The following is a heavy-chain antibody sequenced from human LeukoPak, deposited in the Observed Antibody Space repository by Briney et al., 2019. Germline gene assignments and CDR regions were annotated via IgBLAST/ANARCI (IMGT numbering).Heavy chain of an antibody. CDR3: AKVAGMATIIGALDY. CDR1: GFTFSSYA. D-gene: IGHD5-12*01. Sequence: PGGSLRLSCAASGFTFSSYAMSWVRQAPGKGLEWVSAISGSGGNTYYADSVKGRFTISRDNSKNTLYLQMNSLRAEDTAVYYCAKVAGMATIIGALDYWGQGTLVTVSS. V-gene: IGHV3-23*01. J-gene: IGHJ4*02. CDR2: ISGSGGNT.